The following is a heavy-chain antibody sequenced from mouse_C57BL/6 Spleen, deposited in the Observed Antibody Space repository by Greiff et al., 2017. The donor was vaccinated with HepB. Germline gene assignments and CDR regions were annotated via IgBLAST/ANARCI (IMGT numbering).Heavy chain of an antibody. J-gene: IGHJ2*01. D-gene: IGHD2-3*01. CDR2: IDPSDSET. V-gene: IGHV1-52*01. Sequence: QVQLKQPGAELVRPGSSVKLSCKASGYTFTSYWMHWVKQRPIQGLEWIGNIDPSDSETHYNQKFKDKATLTVDKSSSTAYMQLSSLTSEDSAVYYCARPPDGYYYFDGWGQGTTLTVSS. CDR1: GYTFTSYW. CDR3: ARPPDGYYYFDG.